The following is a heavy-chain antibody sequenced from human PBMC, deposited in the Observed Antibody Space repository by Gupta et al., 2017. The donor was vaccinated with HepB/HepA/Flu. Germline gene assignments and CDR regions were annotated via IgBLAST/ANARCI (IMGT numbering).Heavy chain of an antibody. CDR2: ISYDGSNK. Sequence: QVQLVESGGGVVQPGRSLRLSCAASGLTFSSYAMHWVRQAPGKGLEWVAVISYDGSNKYYADSGKGRFTISRDNSKNTLYLQMNSLRAEDTAVYYCARDFFTGYWGYFDYWGQGTLVTVSS. CDR1: GLTFSSYA. D-gene: IGHD3-9*01. V-gene: IGHV3-30-3*01. J-gene: IGHJ4*02. CDR3: ARDFFTGYWGYFDY.